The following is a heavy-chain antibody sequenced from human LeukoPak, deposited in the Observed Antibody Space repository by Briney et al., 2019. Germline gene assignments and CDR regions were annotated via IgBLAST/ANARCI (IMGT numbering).Heavy chain of an antibody. Sequence: GGSLTLSCAASGFTFSNYEMNWVRQAPGQGLEWVSYISSSGSTIHYADSVKGRFTISRDNAKNSLYLQMNSLRAEDTAVYYCAIGWFGEPFDYWGQGTLVTVSS. D-gene: IGHD3-10*01. CDR3: AIGWFGEPFDY. CDR2: ISSSGSTI. CDR1: GFTFSNYE. J-gene: IGHJ4*02. V-gene: IGHV3-48*03.